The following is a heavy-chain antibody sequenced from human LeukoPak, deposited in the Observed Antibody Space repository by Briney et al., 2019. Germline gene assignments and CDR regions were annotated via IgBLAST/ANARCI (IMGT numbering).Heavy chain of an antibody. CDR3: ARDGSHWSSFHY. D-gene: IGHD6-19*01. V-gene: IGHV1-2*06. CDR2: INHNSGAT. CDR1: GYSFNAFD. J-gene: IGHJ4*02. Sequence: ASVKVSCKASGYSFNAFDIHGVRQAPGQGLAWVGRINHNSGATDYAQKFRGGVTLTRDTTTNTVYMELSSLRSDDTAVYYCARDGSHWSSFHYWGQGTLVIVSS.